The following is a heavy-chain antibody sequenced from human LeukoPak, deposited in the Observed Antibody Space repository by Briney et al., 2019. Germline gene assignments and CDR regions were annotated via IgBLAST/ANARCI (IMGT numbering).Heavy chain of an antibody. V-gene: IGHV3-20*04. D-gene: IGHD1-26*01. CDR3: ARLGVGATRDAFDI. J-gene: IGHJ3*02. CDR1: GFTFSAYA. CDR2: INWNGGST. Sequence: PGRSLVLSCAASGFTFSAYAMHWVRQAPGKGLEWVSGINWNGGSTGYADSVKGRFTISRDNAKNSLYLQMNSLRAEDTALYYCARLGVGATRDAFDIWGQGTMVTVSS.